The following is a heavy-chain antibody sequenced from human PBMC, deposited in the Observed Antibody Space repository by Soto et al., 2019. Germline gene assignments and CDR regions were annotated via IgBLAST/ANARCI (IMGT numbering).Heavy chain of an antibody. Sequence: SVKVSCKASGGTFSSYAISWVRQAPGQGLEWMGGIIPIFGTANYAQKFQGGVTITADESTSTAYMELSSLRSEDTAVYYCARATVNYYYYYGMDVWGQGTTVTVSS. CDR1: GGTFSSYA. CDR3: ARATVNYYYYYGMDV. V-gene: IGHV1-69*13. D-gene: IGHD4-4*01. CDR2: IIPIFGTA. J-gene: IGHJ6*02.